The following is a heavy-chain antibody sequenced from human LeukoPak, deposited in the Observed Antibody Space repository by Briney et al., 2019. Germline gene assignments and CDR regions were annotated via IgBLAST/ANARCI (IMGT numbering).Heavy chain of an antibody. V-gene: IGHV4-59*01. J-gene: IGHJ6*03. CDR1: GGSISDYY. CDR2: IYHGGST. D-gene: IGHD2-2*01. CDR3: ARGDFCSATSCYLRPMDV. Sequence: SETLPLTCTVSGGSISDYYWSWIRQPPGKELEWIGYIYHGGSTTYKPSLKSRVTMSVDTSKNQFSLKLSSVTAADAAVYYCARGDFCSATSCYLRPMDVWGKGTTVTVSS.